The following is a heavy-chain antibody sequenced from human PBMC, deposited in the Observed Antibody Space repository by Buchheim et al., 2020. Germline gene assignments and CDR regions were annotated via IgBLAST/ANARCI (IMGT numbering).Heavy chain of an antibody. CDR1: GFTFSSYA. CDR3: AKDPWPKSDYGGYGMDV. D-gene: IGHD4-17*01. J-gene: IGHJ6*02. Sequence: EVQLLESGGGLVQPGGSLRLSCAASGFTFSSYAMSWVRQAPGKGLEWVSAISGSGGSTYYADSVKGLFTISRDNSKNKLYTQMNSLRAEDTAVYYCAKDPWPKSDYGGYGMDVWGQGTT. V-gene: IGHV3-23*01. CDR2: ISGSGGST.